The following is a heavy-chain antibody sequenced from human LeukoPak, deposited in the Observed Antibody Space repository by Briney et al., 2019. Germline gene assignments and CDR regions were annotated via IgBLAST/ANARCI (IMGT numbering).Heavy chain of an antibody. V-gene: IGHV4-39*01. J-gene: IGHJ3*02. D-gene: IGHD3-9*01. CDR2: IYYSGST. Sequence: SETLSLTCTVSVGSISSSSYYWGWIRQPPGKGLEWIGSIYYSGSTYYNPSLKSRVTTSVDTSKNQFSLKLSSVTAADTAVYYCASETGFDAFDIWGQGTMVTVSS. CDR1: VGSISSSSYY. CDR3: ASETGFDAFDI.